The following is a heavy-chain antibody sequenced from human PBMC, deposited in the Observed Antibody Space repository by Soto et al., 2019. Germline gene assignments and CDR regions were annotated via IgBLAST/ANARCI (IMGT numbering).Heavy chain of an antibody. V-gene: IGHV3-7*01. Sequence: EVHLEESGGGLVQPGGSLRLSCAASGFTFSSYWMNWVRQAPGKGLEWVANINQVGSDYNHVASVKGRFTISRDNAKNSLFLQMNALRVEDTAVYYCARTGDGHHDFLDYWGQGILVSVSS. CDR1: GFTFSSYW. D-gene: IGHD1-1*01. CDR2: INQVGSDY. J-gene: IGHJ4*02. CDR3: ARTGDGHHDFLDY.